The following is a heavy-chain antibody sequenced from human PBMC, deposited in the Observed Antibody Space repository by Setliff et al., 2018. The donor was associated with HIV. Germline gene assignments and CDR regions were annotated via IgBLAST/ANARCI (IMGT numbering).Heavy chain of an antibody. CDR1: GFPFYNYA. Sequence: QPGGSLRLSCAASGFPFYNYAMHWVRQAPGKGLEWVAVISYDGNNKHSADSVKGRITISRDNSKKTLFLQMNSLRAEDTAVYYCARDGSGYSSAGYYFDYWGQGTLVTVSS. CDR2: ISYDGNNK. J-gene: IGHJ4*02. V-gene: IGHV3-30*04. CDR3: ARDGSGYSSAGYYFDY. D-gene: IGHD2-15*01.